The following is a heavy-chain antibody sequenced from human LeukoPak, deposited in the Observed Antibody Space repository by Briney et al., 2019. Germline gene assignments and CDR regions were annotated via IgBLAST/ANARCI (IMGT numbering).Heavy chain of an antibody. V-gene: IGHV3-53*01. CDR1: GFTVSSNY. CDR3: ARDWYYAIDF. CDR2: IYSGGST. D-gene: IGHD2/OR15-2a*01. J-gene: IGHJ2*01. Sequence: GGSLRLSCAASGFTVSSNYMSWVRQAPGKGLEWVSVIYSGGSTYYADSVKGRFTISRDNSKSTLYIQMNSLRAEDTAVYYCARDWYYAIDFWGRGALVTVSS.